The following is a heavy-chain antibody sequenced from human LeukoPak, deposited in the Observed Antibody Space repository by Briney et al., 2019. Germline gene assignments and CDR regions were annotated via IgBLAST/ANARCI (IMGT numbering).Heavy chain of an antibody. Sequence: SQTLSLTCTVSGGSINSDSYQWSWIRQPAGKGMEWIGRSYTSGSTNYNPSLKNRATISVNTSKNQFSLKLTSVTAADTAVHYCARGRGGTYYWYDPWGQGTLVTVSS. J-gene: IGHJ5*02. CDR1: GGSINSDSYQ. D-gene: IGHD1-26*01. CDR3: ARGRGGTYYWYDP. CDR2: SYTSGST. V-gene: IGHV4-61*02.